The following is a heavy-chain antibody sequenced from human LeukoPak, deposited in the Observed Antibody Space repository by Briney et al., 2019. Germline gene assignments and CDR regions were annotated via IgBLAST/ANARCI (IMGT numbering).Heavy chain of an antibody. J-gene: IGHJ4*02. CDR3: AGEGSGVFSSGYFEY. V-gene: IGHV3-7*01. CDR1: GFTFSSYW. D-gene: IGHD3-22*01. CDR2: IKQDGSEK. Sequence: HAGGSLRLSCAASGFTFSSYWMSWVRQAPGKGLEWVANIKQDGSEKYYVDSVKGRFTISRDNAKNSLYLQMNSLRAEDTAVYYCAGEGSGVFSSGYFEYWGQGTLVTVSS.